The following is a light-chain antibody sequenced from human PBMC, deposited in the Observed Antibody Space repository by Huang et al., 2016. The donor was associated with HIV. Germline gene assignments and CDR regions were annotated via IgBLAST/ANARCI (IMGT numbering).Light chain of an antibody. CDR2: ATS. V-gene: IGKV3-11*01. CDR3: QHRSNWPPSYT. J-gene: IGKJ2*01. Sequence: DIVLTQSPATLSLSLGERATLSCRASQSVTSFLAWYQQKPGQAPRLLIYATSQRATGIPARFRGSGSGTDVTLTISSLEPEDFAVYYCQHRSNWPPSYTFGQGTKLEIK. CDR1: QSVTSF.